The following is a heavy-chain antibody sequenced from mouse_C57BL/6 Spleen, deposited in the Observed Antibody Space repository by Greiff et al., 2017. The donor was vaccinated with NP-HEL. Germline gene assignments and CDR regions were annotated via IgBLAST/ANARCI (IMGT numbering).Heavy chain of an antibody. CDR3: ARQDLKRYFDV. V-gene: IGHV5-6*01. CDR2: ISSGGSYT. J-gene: IGHJ1*03. CDR1: GFTFSSYG. Sequence: EVQGVESGGDLVKPGGSLKLSCAASGFTFSSYGMSWVRQTPDKRLEWVATISSGGSYTYYPDSVKGRFTISRDNAKNTLYLQMSSLKSEDTAMYYCARQDLKRYFDVWGTGTTVTVSS.